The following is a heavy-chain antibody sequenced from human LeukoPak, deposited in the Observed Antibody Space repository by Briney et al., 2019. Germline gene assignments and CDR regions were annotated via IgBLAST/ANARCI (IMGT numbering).Heavy chain of an antibody. D-gene: IGHD3-10*01. Sequence: GGSLRLSCVTSGFTFSTYTMNWVRQAPGRGLEWVTSISSSSNNIYYADSVKGRFTISRDNAKNSLYLQMNSLSAEDTAVYYCARDRYFYGSGSYYNDYWGQGTLVTVSS. CDR3: ARDRYFYGSGSYYNDY. V-gene: IGHV3-21*01. J-gene: IGHJ4*02. CDR1: GFTFSTYT. CDR2: ISSSSNNI.